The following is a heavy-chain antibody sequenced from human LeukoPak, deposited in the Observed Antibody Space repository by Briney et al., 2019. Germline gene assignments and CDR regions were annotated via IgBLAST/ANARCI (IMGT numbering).Heavy chain of an antibody. CDR3: ARDKGFGELLPNWFDP. V-gene: IGHV4-34*01. CDR2: INHSGST. CDR1: GGSFSGYY. D-gene: IGHD3-10*01. J-gene: IGHJ5*02. Sequence: SETLSLTCAVYGGSFSGYYWSWIRQPPGKGLEWIGEINHSGSTNYNPSLKSRVTISVDTSKNQFSLELSSVTAADTAVYYCARDKGFGELLPNWFDPWGQGTLVTVSS.